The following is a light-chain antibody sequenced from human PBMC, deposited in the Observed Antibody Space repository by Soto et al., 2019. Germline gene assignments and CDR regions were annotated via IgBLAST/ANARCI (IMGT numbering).Light chain of an antibody. CDR3: QQLNSYPLAVT. Sequence: DIQMPQSPSTLSASVGDRVTITCRASQGISSNLAWYQQKPGKAPKFLIYAASTLQGGVPSRFSGSGSGTEFTLTITSLQPEDFATYYCQQLNSYPLAVTFGGGTKV. CDR1: QGISSN. CDR2: AAS. V-gene: IGKV1-9*01. J-gene: IGKJ4*01.